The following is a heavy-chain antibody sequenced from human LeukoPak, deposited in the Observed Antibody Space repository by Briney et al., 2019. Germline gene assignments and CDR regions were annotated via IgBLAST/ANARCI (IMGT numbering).Heavy chain of an antibody. Sequence: PSETLSLTCTVSGGSISGFHWSWIRQPPGKGLEYIGDVFYSGGTNYNSSLKSRLTISVDTSRNQFSLKLTSVTAADTAVYYCARLYAGAYTRLDHWGQGTLVAVSS. D-gene: IGHD3-16*01. CDR3: ARLYAGAYTRLDH. V-gene: IGHV4-59*08. CDR2: VFYSGGT. CDR1: GGSISGFH. J-gene: IGHJ5*02.